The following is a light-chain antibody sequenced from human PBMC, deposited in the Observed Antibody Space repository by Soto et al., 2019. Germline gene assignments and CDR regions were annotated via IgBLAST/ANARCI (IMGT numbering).Light chain of an antibody. Sequence: QSVLTQPASVSGSPGQSITISCTGSSSDIGGYNYVSWYQQHPGKAPKLMIFEVTNRPSGVYNRFSGSKSGNTASLTISGLLAEDEADYYCQLYFGATRVFGGGTKLTVL. J-gene: IGLJ3*02. V-gene: IGLV2-14*01. CDR1: SSDIGGYNY. CDR2: EVT. CDR3: QLYFGATRV.